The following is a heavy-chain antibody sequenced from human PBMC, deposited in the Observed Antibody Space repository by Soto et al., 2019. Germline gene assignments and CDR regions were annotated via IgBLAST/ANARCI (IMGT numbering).Heavy chain of an antibody. CDR1: GFTFSPDH. V-gene: IGHV3-21*01. J-gene: IGHJ3*01. CDR3: ARGYCGGGGCYLRRDAIDV. CDR2: INPSSSHI. D-gene: IGHD2-15*01. Sequence: EVQLVESGGGLVMPGGSLRRSCAASGFTFSPDHMNWVRQAPGKGLEWVSSINPSSSHIYYADSVRGRFTISRDNSKNSMVLQMNRLRTEDAAVYYCARGYCGGGGCYLRRDAIDVWGQWTMVTVSS.